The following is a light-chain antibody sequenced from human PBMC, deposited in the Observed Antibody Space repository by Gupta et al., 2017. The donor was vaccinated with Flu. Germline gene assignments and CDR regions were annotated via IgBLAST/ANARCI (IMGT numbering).Light chain of an antibody. CDR3: QLLSA. V-gene: IGKV3-11*01. CDR2: DVF. Sequence: STRSPATLTFTPGERATLSCRASQSVRNYLAWSEQTPGQSPRLLIYDVFNMATGIPARFSGSGFGIAFILPLSSLEPEYFAVYYCQLLSAFGEGTKVEI. CDR1: QSVRNY. J-gene: IGKJ4*01.